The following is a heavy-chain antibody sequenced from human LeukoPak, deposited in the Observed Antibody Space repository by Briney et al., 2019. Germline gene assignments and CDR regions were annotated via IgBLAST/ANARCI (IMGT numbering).Heavy chain of an antibody. D-gene: IGHD2-2*01. Sequence: ASVKVSCKASGYTFTSYGISWVRQAPGQGLEWMGWISAYNGNTNYAQKLQGRVTMTTDTSTSTAYMELRSLRSDDTAVYYCARDVVVPAAISPPSFGYWGQGTLVTVSS. CDR1: GYTFTSYG. J-gene: IGHJ4*02. CDR2: ISAYNGNT. V-gene: IGHV1-18*01. CDR3: ARDVVVPAAISPPSFGY.